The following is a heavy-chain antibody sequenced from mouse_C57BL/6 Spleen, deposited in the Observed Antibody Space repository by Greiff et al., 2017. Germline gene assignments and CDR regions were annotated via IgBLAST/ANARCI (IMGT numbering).Heavy chain of an antibody. CDR1: GFTFSDYG. V-gene: IGHV5-17*01. J-gene: IGHJ2*01. CDR2: ISSGSSTI. CDR3: ARPSVVAPFDY. Sequence: DVMLVESGGGLVKPGGSLKLSCAASGFTFSDYGMHWVRQAPEKGLEWVAYISSGSSTIYYADTVKGRFTISRDNAKNTLFLQMTSLRSEDTAMYYCARPSVVAPFDYWGQGTTLTVSS. D-gene: IGHD1-1*01.